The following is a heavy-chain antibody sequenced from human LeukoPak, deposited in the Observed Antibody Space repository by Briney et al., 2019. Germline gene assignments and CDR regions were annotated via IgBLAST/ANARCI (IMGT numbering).Heavy chain of an antibody. CDR2: IYYSGST. CDR1: GGSISSSIYY. CDR3: AREVGLVAADY. J-gene: IGHJ4*02. V-gene: IGHV4-39*07. Sequence: SETLSLTCTVSGGSISSSIYYWGWIRQPPGKGLEWIGSIYYSGSTYYNPSLKSRVTISVDTPKNQFSLKLSSVTAADTAVYYCAREVGLVAADYWGQGTLVTVSS. D-gene: IGHD5-12*01.